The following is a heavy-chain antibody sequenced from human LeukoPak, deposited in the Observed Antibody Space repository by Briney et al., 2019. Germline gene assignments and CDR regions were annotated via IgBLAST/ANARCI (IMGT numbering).Heavy chain of an antibody. D-gene: IGHD3-10*01. Sequence: GGSLRLSCAASGFTVSSNYMSWVRQAPGKGLEWVSVIYSGGSTYYADSVKGRFTISRDNSKNTLYLQMNSLRAEDTAVYYCAGETPELPMFDPWGQGTLVTVSS. CDR3: AGETPELPMFDP. V-gene: IGHV3-66*02. CDR1: GFTVSSNY. CDR2: IYSGGST. J-gene: IGHJ5*02.